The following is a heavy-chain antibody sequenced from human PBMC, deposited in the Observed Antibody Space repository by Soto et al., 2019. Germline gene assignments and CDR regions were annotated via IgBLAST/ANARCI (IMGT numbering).Heavy chain of an antibody. V-gene: IGHV1-18*01. CDR3: ARGGYYDSSGSRNYYYYGMNV. D-gene: IGHD3-22*01. CDR2: ISAYDGNT. Sequence: GASVKVSCKASVYTFTSCGIDWVRQAPGQGLEWLGWISAYDGNTKYAQILQGRVSLTTDTSTKTAYMELRSLGSDDTAMYFCARGGYYDSSGSRNYYYYGMNVWGQGTTVTVSS. CDR1: VYTFTSCG. J-gene: IGHJ6*02.